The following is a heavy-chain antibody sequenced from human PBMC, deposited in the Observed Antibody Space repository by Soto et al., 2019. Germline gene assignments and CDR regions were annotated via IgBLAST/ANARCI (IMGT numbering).Heavy chain of an antibody. CDR1: GGSISSSSYY. V-gene: IGHV4-39*01. D-gene: IGHD4-17*01. CDR2: IYYSGST. Sequence: KPSETLSLTCTVSGGSISSSSYYWGWIRQPPGKGLEWIGSIYYSGSTYYNPSLKSRVTISVDTSKNQFSLKLSSVTAADTAVYYCARPRVYGDYSHYYYYGMDVWGQGTTVTSP. CDR3: ARPRVYGDYSHYYYYGMDV. J-gene: IGHJ6*02.